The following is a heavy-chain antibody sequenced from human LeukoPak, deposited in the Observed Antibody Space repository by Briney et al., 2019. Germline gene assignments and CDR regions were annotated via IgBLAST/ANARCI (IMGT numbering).Heavy chain of an antibody. V-gene: IGHV1-46*01. Sequence: ASVKVSCKASAYTFTSYYIHWVRQAPGQGLEWMGIINPNGGSTSYAQKFQGRVTMTRDTSTSTVYMELSSLRSEDTAVYYCARAMVRGLSNPFDYRGQGTLVTVSS. CDR2: INPNGGST. J-gene: IGHJ4*02. CDR1: AYTFTSYY. D-gene: IGHD3-10*01. CDR3: ARAMVRGLSNPFDY.